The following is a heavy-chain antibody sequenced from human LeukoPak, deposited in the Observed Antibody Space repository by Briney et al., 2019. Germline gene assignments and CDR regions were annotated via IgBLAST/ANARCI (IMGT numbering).Heavy chain of an antibody. J-gene: IGHJ4*02. D-gene: IGHD4/OR15-4a*01. CDR2: ISANGGST. Sequence: GGSLRLSCAASGFTFSSYGMSWVRQAPGKGLEWVSAISANGGSTFYSDSVKGRFTISRDNSKNTLYLQMNSLRAEDTAVYYCARRAGAYSHPYDYWGQGTMVTVSS. V-gene: IGHV3-23*01. CDR1: GFTFSSYG. CDR3: ARRAGAYSHPYDY.